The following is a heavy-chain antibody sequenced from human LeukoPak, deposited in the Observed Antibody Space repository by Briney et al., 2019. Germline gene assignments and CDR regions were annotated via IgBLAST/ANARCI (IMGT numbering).Heavy chain of an antibody. CDR3: ARGDYSVHADY. CDR1: GGTFSSYA. CDR2: ISAYNGNT. J-gene: IGHJ4*02. Sequence: ASVKVSCKASGGTFSSYAISWVRQAPGQGLEWMGWISAYNGNTNYAQKLQGRVTMTTDTSTSTANMELRSLRSDDTAVYYCARGDYSVHADYWGQGTLVTVSS. D-gene: IGHD4-17*01. V-gene: IGHV1-18*01.